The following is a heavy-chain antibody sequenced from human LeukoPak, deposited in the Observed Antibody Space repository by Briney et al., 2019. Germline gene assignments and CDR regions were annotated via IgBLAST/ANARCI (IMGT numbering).Heavy chain of an antibody. V-gene: IGHV3-30*02. D-gene: IGHD3-3*01. CDR3: AKGKFGVVISRDAFDI. CDR2: IRYDGSNK. J-gene: IGHJ3*02. CDR1: GFTFSSYG. Sequence: PGGSLRLSCAASGFTFSSYGMHWVRQAPGKGLEWVALIRYDGSNKYYADSVKGRFTMSRDNSKNTLYLQMNSLRAEDTAVYYCAKGKFGVVISRDAFDIWGQGTMVTVSS.